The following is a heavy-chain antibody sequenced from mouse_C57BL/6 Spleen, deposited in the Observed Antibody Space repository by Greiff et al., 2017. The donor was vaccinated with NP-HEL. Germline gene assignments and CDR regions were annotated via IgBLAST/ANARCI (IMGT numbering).Heavy chain of an antibody. J-gene: IGHJ4*01. CDR1: GYTFTSYW. V-gene: IGHV1-69*01. CDR3: ARSSTVTYYAMDY. Sequence: QVQLQQPGAELVMPGASVKLSCKASGYTFTSYWMHWVKQRPGQGLEWIGEIDPSDSYTNYNQKFKGKSTLTVDKSSSTAYMQLSSLTSEDSAVYYCARSSTVTYYAMDYWGQGTSVTVSS. CDR2: IDPSDSYT. D-gene: IGHD1-1*01.